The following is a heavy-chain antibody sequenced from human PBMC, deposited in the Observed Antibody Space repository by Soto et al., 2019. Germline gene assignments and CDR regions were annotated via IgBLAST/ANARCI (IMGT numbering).Heavy chain of an antibody. V-gene: IGHV1-69*10. CDR2: IIPILGIA. Sequence: SVKVSCKASGGTFSSYTISWVRQAPGQGLEWMGWIIPILGIANYAQKFQGRVTITADKSTSTAYMELRSLRSDDTAVYYCARADSTIFGVVIGCFDYWGQGTLVTVSS. J-gene: IGHJ4*02. CDR3: ARADSTIFGVVIGCFDY. D-gene: IGHD3-3*01. CDR1: GGTFSSYT.